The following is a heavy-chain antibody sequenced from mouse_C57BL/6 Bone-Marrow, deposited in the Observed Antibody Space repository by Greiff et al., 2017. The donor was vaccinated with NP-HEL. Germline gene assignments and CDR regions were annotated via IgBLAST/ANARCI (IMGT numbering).Heavy chain of an antibody. D-gene: IGHD2-2*01. Sequence: QVQLQQPGAELVKPGASVKLSCKASGYTFTSYWMQWVKQRPGQGLEWIGEIDPSDSYTNYNQKFKGKATLTVDTSSSTAYMQLSSLTSEDSAVYYCERYGIYYGYKAWFAYWGQGTLVTVSA. J-gene: IGHJ3*01. CDR2: IDPSDSYT. CDR1: GYTFTSYW. CDR3: ERYGIYYGYKAWFAY. V-gene: IGHV1-50*01.